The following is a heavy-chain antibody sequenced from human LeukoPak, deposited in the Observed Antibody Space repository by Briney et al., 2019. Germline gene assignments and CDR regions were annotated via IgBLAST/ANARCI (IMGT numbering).Heavy chain of an antibody. J-gene: IGHJ6*03. D-gene: IGHD2-2*01. V-gene: IGHV3-7*01. Sequence: GGSLRLSCAASGFTFSSYWMSWVRQAPGKGLEWVANIKPDGSEKYFVDSVKGRFTISRDNAKNSLYLQMTSLRAEDTAAYYCARGFCTTTRCYEHYNYYYMDVWGKGTTVTVSS. CDR1: GFTFSSYW. CDR2: IKPDGSEK. CDR3: ARGFCTTTRCYEHYNYYYMDV.